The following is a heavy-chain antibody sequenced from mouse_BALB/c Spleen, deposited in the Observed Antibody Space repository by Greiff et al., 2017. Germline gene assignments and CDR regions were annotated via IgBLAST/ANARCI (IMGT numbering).Heavy chain of an antibody. J-gene: IGHJ1*01. CDR2: IYPGNVNT. Sequence: QVHVKQSGPELVKPGASVRISCKASGYTFTSYYIHWVKQRPGQGLEWIGWIYPGNVNTKYNEKFKGKATLTADKSSSTAYMQLSSLTSEDSAVYFCARYGYDRYFDVWGAGTTVTVSS. D-gene: IGHD2-2*01. CDR1: GYTFTSYY. V-gene: IGHV1S56*01. CDR3: ARYGYDRYFDV.